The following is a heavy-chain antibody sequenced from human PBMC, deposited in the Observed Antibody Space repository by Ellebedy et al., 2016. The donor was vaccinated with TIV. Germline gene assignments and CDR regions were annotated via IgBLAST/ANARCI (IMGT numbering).Heavy chain of an antibody. D-gene: IGHD4-23*01. CDR3: ARGVTESGNDAFDI. Sequence: AASVKISCKASGYTFTSDLIHWVRQAPGQGLEWMGIINPSGGGTGYAQKFQGRVTMTMDTSASTVYMELSSLRSEDTAVYYCARGVTESGNDAFDIWGQGTVVTVSS. J-gene: IGHJ3*02. CDR2: INPSGGGT. V-gene: IGHV1-46*01. CDR1: GYTFTSDL.